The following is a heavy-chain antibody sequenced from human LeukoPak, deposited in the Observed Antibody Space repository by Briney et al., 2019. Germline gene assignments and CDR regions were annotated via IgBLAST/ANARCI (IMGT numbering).Heavy chain of an antibody. D-gene: IGHD1-26*01. J-gene: IGHJ6*02. CDR2: IWYDGSNK. CDR1: GFTFSTYG. CDR3: ARDGSAGYYYGMDV. V-gene: IGHV3-33*08. Sequence: PGRSLRLSCAASGFTFSTYGMHWVRQAPGKGLEWVAVIWYDGSNKYYADSVKGRFTISRDNSKNTLYLQMNSLRAEDTAFYSCARDGSAGYYYGMDVWGQGTTVTVSS.